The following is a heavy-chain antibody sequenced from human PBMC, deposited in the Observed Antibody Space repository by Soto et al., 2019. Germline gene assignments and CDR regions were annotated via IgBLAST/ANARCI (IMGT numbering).Heavy chain of an antibody. CDR2: IIPIIGTP. J-gene: IGHJ4*02. V-gene: IGHV1-69*01. D-gene: IGHD3-10*01. CDR1: GGSLRNSG. Sequence: QLELVQSGAEVMEPGSSVKLSCKTSGGSLRNSGIKWVRQAHGQGLEWVGGIIPIIGTPNYLQRLQTRVTITADESKNTAVLELGSLRFDDTAIYYCARERDVSGSISYYFDPCGQGTLGTVSS. CDR3: ARERDVSGSISYYFDP.